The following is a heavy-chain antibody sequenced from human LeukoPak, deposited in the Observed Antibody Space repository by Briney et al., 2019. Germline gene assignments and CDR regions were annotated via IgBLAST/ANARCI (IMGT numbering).Heavy chain of an antibody. CDR2: ISAYNGNT. Sequence: ASVKVSCKASGYTFTNYAFSWVRQAPGQGLEWMGWISAYNGNTNYAQKLQGRVTMTTDTSTSTAYMELRSLRSDDTAVYYCARDESSGWSETYFDYWGQGTLVTVSS. J-gene: IGHJ4*02. V-gene: IGHV1-18*01. D-gene: IGHD6-19*01. CDR3: ARDESSGWSETYFDY. CDR1: GYTFTNYA.